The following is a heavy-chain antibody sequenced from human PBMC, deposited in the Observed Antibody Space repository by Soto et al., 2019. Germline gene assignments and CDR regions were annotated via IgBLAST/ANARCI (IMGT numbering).Heavy chain of an antibody. CDR3: ARSDFWSGYPPQNYYYYMDV. Sequence: SETLSLTCSISGGSISSYYWSWIRQPPGKGLEWIGYIDNSGSTNYNPSHKSRVTILVDTSISTAYMELSSLGSEDTAVYYCARSDFWSGYPPQNYYYYMDVWGKGTTVTVPS. CDR1: GGSISSYY. CDR2: IDNSGST. D-gene: IGHD3-3*01. V-gene: IGHV4-59*01. J-gene: IGHJ6*03.